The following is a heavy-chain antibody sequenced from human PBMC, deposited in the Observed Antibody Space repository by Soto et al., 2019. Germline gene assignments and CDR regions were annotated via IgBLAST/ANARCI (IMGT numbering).Heavy chain of an antibody. CDR3: ARAGRVIVATIPRYYYYYYMDV. CDR1: GFTFSSYA. Sequence: GGSLRLSCAASGFTFSSYAMHWVRQAPGKGLDYVSAISSNGGSTYYANSVKGRFTISRDNSKNTLYLQMGSLRAEDMAVYYCARAGRVIVATIPRYYYYYYMDVWGKGTTVTVSS. D-gene: IGHD5-12*01. J-gene: IGHJ6*03. CDR2: ISSNGGST. V-gene: IGHV3-64*01.